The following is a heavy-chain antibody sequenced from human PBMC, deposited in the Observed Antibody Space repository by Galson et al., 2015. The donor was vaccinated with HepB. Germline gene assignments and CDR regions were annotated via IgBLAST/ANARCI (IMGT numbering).Heavy chain of an antibody. J-gene: IGHJ6*02. D-gene: IGHD1-20*01. CDR2: INSDGSST. V-gene: IGHV3-74*01. CDR3: ARDEGWRGFNWNDFRTYYYYYGMDV. CDR1: GFTFSSYW. Sequence: SLRLSCAASGFTFSSYWMHWVRQAPGKGLVWVSRINSDGSSTNYADSVKGRFTISRDNAKNTLYLQMNSLRAEDTAVYYCARDEGWRGFNWNDFRTYYYYYGMDVWGQGTTVTVSS.